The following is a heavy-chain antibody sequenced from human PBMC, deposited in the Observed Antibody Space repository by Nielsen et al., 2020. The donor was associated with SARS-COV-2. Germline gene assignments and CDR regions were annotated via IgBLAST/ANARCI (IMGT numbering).Heavy chain of an antibody. CDR1: GYTLTELS. V-gene: IGHV1-24*01. J-gene: IGHJ5*02. Sequence: ASVKVSCKVSGYTLTELSMHWVRQAPGKGLEWMGGFDPEDGETIYAQKFQGRVTINADKSTSTAYMELSSLRSEDTAVYYCATGSVFGVVMKGWFDPWGQGTLVTVSS. D-gene: IGHD3-3*01. CDR3: ATGSVFGVVMKGWFDP. CDR2: FDPEDGET.